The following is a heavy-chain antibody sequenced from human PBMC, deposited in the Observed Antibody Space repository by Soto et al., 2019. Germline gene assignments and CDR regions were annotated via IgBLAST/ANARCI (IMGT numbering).Heavy chain of an antibody. CDR1: GGSISSYY. D-gene: IGHD1-7*01. CDR3: ARVRVTGTTSYYYYGMDV. Sequence: SETLSLTCTVSGGSISSYYWSWIRQPAGKGLEWIGRIYTSGSTNYNPSLKSRVTMSVDTSKNQFSLKLSSVTAADTAVYYCARVRVTGTTSYYYYGMDVWGHGTTLTVSS. J-gene: IGHJ6*02. CDR2: IYTSGST. V-gene: IGHV4-4*07.